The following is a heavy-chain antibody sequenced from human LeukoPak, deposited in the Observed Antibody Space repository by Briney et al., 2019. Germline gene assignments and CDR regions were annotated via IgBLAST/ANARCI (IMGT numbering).Heavy chain of an antibody. V-gene: IGHV4-39*01. CDR1: GGSIRSSSYY. CDR2: IYYSGST. Sequence: PSETLSLTXTVSGGSIRSSSYYWSWIRQPPGKGLDWLGSIYYSGSTYYNPSLKSRVTISVDTSKNQFSLKLSSVTAADTAVYYCARSTPLLEEPFFDYWGQGTLVTVSS. J-gene: IGHJ4*02. CDR3: ARSTPLLEEPFFDY. D-gene: IGHD3-3*01.